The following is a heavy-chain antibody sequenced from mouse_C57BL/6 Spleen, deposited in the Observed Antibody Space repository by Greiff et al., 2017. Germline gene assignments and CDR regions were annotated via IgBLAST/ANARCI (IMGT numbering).Heavy chain of an antibody. Sequence: QVTLKESGPGILQSSQTLRLTCSFSGFSLSTSGMGVSWIRQPSGKGLEWLAHIYWDDDKRYNPSLKSRLTISKDTSRNQVFLKITSVDTADTATYYCARSSYYGSSYEDYFDYWGQGTTLPVSS. CDR3: ARSSYYGSSYEDYFDY. V-gene: IGHV8-12*01. CDR1: GFSLSTSGMG. D-gene: IGHD1-1*01. J-gene: IGHJ2*01. CDR2: IYWDDDK.